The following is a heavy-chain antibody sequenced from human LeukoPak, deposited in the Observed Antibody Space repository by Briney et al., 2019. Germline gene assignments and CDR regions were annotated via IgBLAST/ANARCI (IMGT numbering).Heavy chain of an antibody. CDR3: ARGARYFDWLFDY. D-gene: IGHD3-9*01. CDR1: GGSISSGSYY. V-gene: IGHV4-61*02. J-gene: IGHJ4*02. CDR2: IYTSGST. Sequence: SETLSLTCTVSGGSISSGSYYWSWIRQPAGQGLEWIGRIYTSGSTNYNPSLKSRVTISVDTSKNQFSLKLSSVTAADTAVYYCARGARYFDWLFDYWGQGTLVTVSS.